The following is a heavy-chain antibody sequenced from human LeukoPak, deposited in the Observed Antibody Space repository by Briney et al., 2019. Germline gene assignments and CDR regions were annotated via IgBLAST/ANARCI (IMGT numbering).Heavy chain of an antibody. V-gene: IGHV4-59*01. CDR1: GGSISSYY. CDR3: ARVGVTPYFDY. CDR2: IYYNGST. D-gene: IGHD2-8*01. J-gene: IGHJ4*02. Sequence: PSETLSLTCTVSGGSISSYYWSWIRQPPGKGLEWIGYIYYNGSTNYNPSLKSRVTISVDTSKDQFSLKRGSVTAADTAVYYCARVGVTPYFDYWGQGSLVTVSS.